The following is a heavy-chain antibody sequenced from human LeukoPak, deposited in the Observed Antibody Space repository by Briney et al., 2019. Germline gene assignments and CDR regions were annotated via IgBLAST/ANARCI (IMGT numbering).Heavy chain of an antibody. J-gene: IGHJ4*02. CDR2: IDRDGGDT. CDR1: GFTFSSYW. D-gene: IGHD6-19*01. V-gene: IGHV3-74*01. Sequence: GGSLRLSCAASGFTFSSYWMHWVRQAPGKELVWVSRIDRDGGDTTYADSVKGRFTISRDNAKNTMYLQMNSLRAEDTAVYYCAREYSSGFGYWGQGTLVTVSS. CDR3: AREYSSGFGY.